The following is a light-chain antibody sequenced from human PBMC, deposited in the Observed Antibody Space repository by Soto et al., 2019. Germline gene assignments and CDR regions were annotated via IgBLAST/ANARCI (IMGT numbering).Light chain of an antibody. V-gene: IGKV3-20*01. Sequence: IVLTQSPGTLSLSPGERATLSCRASQYVSSSYLAWYQQKPGQAPRLLIYLASSRATGIPDKFSGSGSGTDFTLTISRLEPEDFAVYYCQQYGSSPGTFGQGTKLEIK. CDR1: QYVSSSY. J-gene: IGKJ2*02. CDR2: LAS. CDR3: QQYGSSPGT.